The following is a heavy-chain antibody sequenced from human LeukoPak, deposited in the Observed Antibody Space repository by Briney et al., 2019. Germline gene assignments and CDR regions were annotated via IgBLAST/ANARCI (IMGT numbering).Heavy chain of an antibody. D-gene: IGHD4-17*01. V-gene: IGHV3-64*01. CDR2: ISSNGGST. J-gene: IGHJ4*02. Sequence: GGSLRLSCAASGFTFSSYAMHWVRQAPGKGLEYVSAISSNGGSTYYANSVKGRFTISRDNSKNTLYLQMGSLRAEDMAVYYCARGYGDYGKYYFDSWGQGTLVTVSS. CDR1: GFTFSSYA. CDR3: ARGYGDYGKYYFDS.